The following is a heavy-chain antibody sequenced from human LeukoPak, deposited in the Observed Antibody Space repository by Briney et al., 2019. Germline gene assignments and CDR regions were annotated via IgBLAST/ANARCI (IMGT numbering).Heavy chain of an antibody. CDR3: ARHGKGVTYFYTFDI. V-gene: IGHV4-59*08. J-gene: IGHJ3*02. CDR1: GGSITNYY. D-gene: IGHD2/OR15-2a*01. CDR2: IYASGAT. Sequence: SETLSLTCTVSGGSITNYYWSWIRQPPGEGLEWIGDIYASGATNSNPSLKSRVTISVDTSKNQFSLNLSSVPAADTAVYYCARHGKGVTYFYTFDIWGQGTVVAVSS.